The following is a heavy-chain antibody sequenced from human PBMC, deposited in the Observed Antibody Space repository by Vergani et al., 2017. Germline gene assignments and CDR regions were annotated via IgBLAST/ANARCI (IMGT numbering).Heavy chain of an antibody. D-gene: IGHD3-22*01. CDR1: GFTFSSYS. V-gene: IGHV3-21*01. J-gene: IGHJ5*02. CDR2: ISSSSSYI. CDR3: ARGPPIDSSGYYLQGSGTSRWNWFDP. Sequence: EVQLVESGGGLVKPGGSLRLSCAASGFTFSSYSMNWVRQAPGKGLEWVSSISSSSSYIYYADSVKGRFTISRDNAKNSLYLQMNSLRAEDTAVYYCARGPPIDSSGYYLQGSGTSRWNWFDPWGQGTLVTVSS.